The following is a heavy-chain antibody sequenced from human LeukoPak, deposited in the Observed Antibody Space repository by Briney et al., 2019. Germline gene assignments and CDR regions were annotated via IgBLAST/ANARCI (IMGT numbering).Heavy chain of an antibody. V-gene: IGHV4-59*12. Sequence: SETLSLTCTVSGVSITSYYWSWIRQPPGKGLEWIGYFYYSGSTNYNPSLKSRVTISVDTSKNQFSLKLTSVTAADTAVYYCARTGGSFYFYYYMDVWGKGTTVTVSS. CDR2: FYYSGST. CDR1: GVSITSYY. CDR3: ARTGGSFYFYYYMDV. J-gene: IGHJ6*03. D-gene: IGHD1-26*01.